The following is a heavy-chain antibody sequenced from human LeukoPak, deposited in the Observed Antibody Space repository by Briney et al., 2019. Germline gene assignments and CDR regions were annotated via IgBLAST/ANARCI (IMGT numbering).Heavy chain of an antibody. CDR1: GGSISTYH. V-gene: IGHV4-59*01. CDR3: ARILHSSGYYTYFDY. J-gene: IGHJ4*02. CDR2: IYYTGGT. Sequence: PSETLSLTCTVSGGSISTYHWSWIRQPPGKGLEWIGYIYYTGGTNYNPSLKSRVTISIDTSKNQFSLRLSSVTAADTAIYYCARILHSSGYYTYFDYWGQGTLVTVSS. D-gene: IGHD3-22*01.